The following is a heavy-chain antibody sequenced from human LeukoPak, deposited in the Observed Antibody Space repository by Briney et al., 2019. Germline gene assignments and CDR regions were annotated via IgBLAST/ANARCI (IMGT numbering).Heavy chain of an antibody. J-gene: IGHJ4*02. CDR1: GFTFSSYA. CDR3: AKDHLWFGELYY. D-gene: IGHD3-10*01. Sequence: SGGSLRLSCAASGFTFSSYAMSWVRQAPGKGLEWVSAISGSGGSTYYADSVKGRFTISRDNSKNTLYLQVNSLRAEDTAVYYCAKDHLWFGELYYWGQGTLVTVSS. CDR2: ISGSGGST. V-gene: IGHV3-23*01.